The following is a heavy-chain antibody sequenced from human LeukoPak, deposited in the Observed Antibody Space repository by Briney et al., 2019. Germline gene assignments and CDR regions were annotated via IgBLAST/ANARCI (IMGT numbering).Heavy chain of an antibody. V-gene: IGHV4-38-2*02. J-gene: IGHJ1*01. Sequence: SETLSLTCSVSGYSITSGYYWGWIRQPPGKGLEWIGSIYHSGSTNYNPSLKSRVTIYLDTSKNQFSLKLSSVSAADTAVYYCARAYGGNSQYFQHWGQGTLVTVSS. CDR1: GYSITSGYY. CDR3: ARAYGGNSQYFQH. CDR2: IYHSGST. D-gene: IGHD4-23*01.